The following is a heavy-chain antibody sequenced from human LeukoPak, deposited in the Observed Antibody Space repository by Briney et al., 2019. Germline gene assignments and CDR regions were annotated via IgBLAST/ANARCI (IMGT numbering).Heavy chain of an antibody. V-gene: IGHV3-30*02. D-gene: IGHD6-25*01. CDR1: GFTFSSYG. CDR2: IRYDGSNK. Sequence: GGSLRLSCAASGFTFSSYGMHWARQAPGKGLEWVAFIRYDGSNKYYADSVKGRFTISRDNSKNTLYLQMNSLRAEDTAMYYCAKDPGGSSGWYFDYWGQGTLVTVSS. J-gene: IGHJ4*02. CDR3: AKDPGGSSGWYFDY.